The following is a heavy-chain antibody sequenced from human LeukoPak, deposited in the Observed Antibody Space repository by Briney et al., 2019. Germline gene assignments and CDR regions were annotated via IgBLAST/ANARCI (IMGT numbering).Heavy chain of an antibody. J-gene: IGHJ4*02. Sequence: PSETLSLTCAVYGGSFSGYYWSWIRQPPGKGLEWIGEINHSGSTNYNPSLKSRVTISVDTSKNQFSLKLSSMTAADTAVYYCARGYLPGGSGSYGNYFDYWGQGTLVTVSS. CDR1: GGSFSGYY. CDR3: ARGYLPGGSGSYGNYFDY. CDR2: INHSGST. V-gene: IGHV4-34*01. D-gene: IGHD3-10*01.